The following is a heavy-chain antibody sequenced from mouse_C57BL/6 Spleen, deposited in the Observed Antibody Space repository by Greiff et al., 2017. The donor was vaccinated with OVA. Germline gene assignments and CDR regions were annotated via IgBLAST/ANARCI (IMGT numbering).Heavy chain of an antibody. J-gene: IGHJ4*01. CDR3: ARDRGSKEAMDY. CDR2: ISDGGSYT. D-gene: IGHD1-1*01. CDR1: GFTFSSYA. Sequence: EVKLVESGGGLVKPGGSLKLSCAASGFTFSSYAMSWVRQTPEKRLEWVATISDGGSYTYYPDNVKGRFTISRDNAKNNLYLQMSHLKSEDTAMYYCARDRGSKEAMDYWGQGTSVTGSS. V-gene: IGHV5-4*01.